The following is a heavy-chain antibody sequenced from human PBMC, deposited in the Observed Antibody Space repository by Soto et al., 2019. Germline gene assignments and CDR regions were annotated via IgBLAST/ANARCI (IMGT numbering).Heavy chain of an antibody. J-gene: IGHJ5*02. CDR2: IYYSGST. D-gene: IGHD3-3*01. Sequence: SETLSLTCTVSGGSISSSSYYWGWIRQPPGKGLEWIGSIYYSGSTYYNPSLKSRVTISVDTSKNQFSLKLSSVTAADTAVYYCARNRLEITIFGVVIAHWFDPWGQGTLVTVSS. V-gene: IGHV4-39*01. CDR1: GGSISSSSYY. CDR3: ARNRLEITIFGVVIAHWFDP.